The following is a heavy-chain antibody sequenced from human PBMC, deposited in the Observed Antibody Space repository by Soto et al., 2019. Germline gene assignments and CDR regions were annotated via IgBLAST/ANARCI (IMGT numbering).Heavy chain of an antibody. D-gene: IGHD6-13*01. CDR2: LRGSGGSI. CDR3: AKVSSSWYAGFFDL. Sequence: PGXSLRLSCAASGFTFSSYAMSWVHQAPGKGLEWVSGLRGSGGSIYYADIVKGRFTISRDNSMNTLYLQMKTLRAEDTAVYYCAKVSSSWYAGFFDLWGQGTPVTVSS. V-gene: IGHV3-23*01. CDR1: GFTFSSYA. J-gene: IGHJ4*02.